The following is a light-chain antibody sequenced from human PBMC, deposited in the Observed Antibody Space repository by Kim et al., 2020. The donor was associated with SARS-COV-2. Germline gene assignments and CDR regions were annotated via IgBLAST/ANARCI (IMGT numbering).Light chain of an antibody. V-gene: IGLV10-54*01. CDR3: SAWDSSLYAHV. CDR1: SNNVGYQG. J-gene: IGLJ1*01. Sequence: QTAPLTCTGNSNNVGYQGAAWLQHHQGHPPKLLSYRNNNRPSGISERFSASRSGNTASLTITGLQPEDEADYYCSAWDSSLYAHVFGPGTKVTVL. CDR2: RNN.